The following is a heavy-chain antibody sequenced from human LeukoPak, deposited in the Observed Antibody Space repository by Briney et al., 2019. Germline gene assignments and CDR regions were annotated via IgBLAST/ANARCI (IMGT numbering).Heavy chain of an antibody. D-gene: IGHD3-22*01. Sequence: PGGSLRLSCAASGFTFSSYWMHWVRQAPGKGLVWVSRINTDGSSTSYADSVKGRFTISRDNAKNTLYLQMNSLRAEDTAVHYCARVPSFELYYDSSGYYPWGQGTLVTVSS. J-gene: IGHJ5*02. V-gene: IGHV3-74*01. CDR2: INTDGSST. CDR3: ARVPSFELYYDSSGYYP. CDR1: GFTFSSYW.